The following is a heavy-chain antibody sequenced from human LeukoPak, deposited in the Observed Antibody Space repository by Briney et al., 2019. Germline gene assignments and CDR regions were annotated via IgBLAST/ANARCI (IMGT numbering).Heavy chain of an antibody. CDR1: GYTFTDYY. D-gene: IGHD3-22*01. Sequence: ASVKISCKVSGYTFTDYYMHWVQQAPGKGLEWMGLVDPEDGETIYAEKFQGRVTITADTSTDTAYMELSSLRSEDTAVYYCATSPKKDYYDSSGYSSYYMDVGGKGTRVTVSS. CDR3: ATSPKKDYYDSSGYSSYYMDV. V-gene: IGHV1-69-2*01. CDR2: VDPEDGET. J-gene: IGHJ6*03.